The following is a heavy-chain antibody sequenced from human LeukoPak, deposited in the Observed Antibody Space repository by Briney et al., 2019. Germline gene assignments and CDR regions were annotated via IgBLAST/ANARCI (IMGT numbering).Heavy chain of an antibody. CDR3: ARKTVTTYLYYYYYYMDV. Sequence: SETLSLTCAVYGGSFSGYYWSWIRQPPGKGLEWIGEINHSGSTNYNPSLKSRVTISVDTSKNQFSLKLSSVTAADTAVYYCARKTVTTYLYYYYYYMDVWGKGTTVTVSS. V-gene: IGHV4-34*01. D-gene: IGHD4-11*01. CDR1: GGSFSGYY. CDR2: INHSGST. J-gene: IGHJ6*03.